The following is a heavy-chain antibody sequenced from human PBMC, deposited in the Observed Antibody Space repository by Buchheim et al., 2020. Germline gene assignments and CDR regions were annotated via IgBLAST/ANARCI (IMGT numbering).Heavy chain of an antibody. CDR2: ISDAI. Sequence: DVQLVESGGGLVQPGGSLRLSCAASGFTFNTYSMNWVRQAPGKGLEWVAYISDAIYYADSVKGRFTVYRDNAKNSLYLQMNSLRDEDTAVYYCARINGDSGSYRWGAFDYWGQGIL. D-gene: IGHD1-26*01. J-gene: IGHJ4*02. V-gene: IGHV3-48*02. CDR1: GFTFNTYS. CDR3: ARINGDSGSYRWGAFDY.